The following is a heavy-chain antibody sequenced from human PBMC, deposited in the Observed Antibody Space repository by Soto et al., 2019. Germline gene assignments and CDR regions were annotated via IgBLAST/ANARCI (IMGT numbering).Heavy chain of an antibody. D-gene: IGHD3-16*01. CDR3: AREQSGEIMTLTDPLDI. CDR2: INAGNGNT. V-gene: IGHV1-3*01. CDR1: GYTFTSYA. J-gene: IGHJ3*02. Sequence: GASVKVSCKASGYTFTSYAIHWVRQAPGPRLEWMGWINAGNGNTQYSQKFQGRVTITRDTSASIAYMEVSSLRSEDTALYYCAREQSGEIMTLTDPLDISGQGSMVTVSS.